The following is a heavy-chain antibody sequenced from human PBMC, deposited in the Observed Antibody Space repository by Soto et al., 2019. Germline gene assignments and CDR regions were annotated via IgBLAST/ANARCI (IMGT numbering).Heavy chain of an antibody. CDR2: IYYSGST. J-gene: IGHJ6*02. Sequence: SETLSLTCTVSGGSISSSSYYWGWIRQPPGKGLEWIGSIYYSGSTYYNPSLKSRVTISVDTSKNQFSLKLSSVTAADTAVYYCARVTMELFTIFGVELGYYGMDVWGQGTTVTVSS. V-gene: IGHV4-39*07. CDR3: ARVTMELFTIFGVELGYYGMDV. D-gene: IGHD3-3*01. CDR1: GGSISSSSYY.